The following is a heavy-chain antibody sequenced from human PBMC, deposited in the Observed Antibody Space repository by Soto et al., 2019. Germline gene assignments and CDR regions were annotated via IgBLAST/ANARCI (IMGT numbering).Heavy chain of an antibody. CDR1: GYTFTGYY. CDR2: INPNSGGT. D-gene: IGHD2-2*02. V-gene: IGHV1-2*04. J-gene: IGHJ6*02. Sequence: ASVKVSCKASGYTFTGYYMHWVRQAPGQGLEWMGWINPNSGGTNYAQKFQGWVTMARDTSISTAYMELSRLRSDDTAVYYCARARYCSSTSCYRPYYYYGMHVSGEGPTVT. CDR3: ARARYCSSTSCYRPYYYYGMHV.